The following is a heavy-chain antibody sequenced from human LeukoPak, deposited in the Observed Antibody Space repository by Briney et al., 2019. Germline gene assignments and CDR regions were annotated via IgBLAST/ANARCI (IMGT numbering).Heavy chain of an antibody. D-gene: IGHD2-21*02. CDR2: IYYTGST. CDR1: GGSISSTSYY. Sequence: PSETLSLTCTVSGGSISSTSYYWGWIRQPPGKGLEWIGSIYYTGSTYYNPSLNTRVTISVDTSKNQFSLKLSSVTAADTAVYYCARRLKVTEHFDYWGQGTLVTVSS. V-gene: IGHV4-39*01. J-gene: IGHJ4*02. CDR3: ARRLKVTEHFDY.